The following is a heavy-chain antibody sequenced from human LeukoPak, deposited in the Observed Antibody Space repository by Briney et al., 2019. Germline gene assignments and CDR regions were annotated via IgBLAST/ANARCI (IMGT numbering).Heavy chain of an antibody. J-gene: IGHJ5*02. V-gene: IGHV4-39*01. CDR3: ARCSSSSPYNWFDP. Sequence: SETLSLTCTVSGGSISSSSYYWGWIRQPPGKGLEWIGSIYYSGSTFYNPSLKSRVTISVDTSKNRFSLKLSSVTAADTAVYYCARCSSSSPYNWFDPWGQGTLVTVSS. D-gene: IGHD6-6*01. CDR1: GGSISSSSYY. CDR2: IYYSGST.